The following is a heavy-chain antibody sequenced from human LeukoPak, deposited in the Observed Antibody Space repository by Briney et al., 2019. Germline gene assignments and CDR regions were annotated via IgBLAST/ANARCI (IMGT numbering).Heavy chain of an antibody. J-gene: IGHJ4*01. V-gene: IGHV4-34*01. Sequence: SETLSLTCAVYGGSFSGYYWSWIRQPPGKGLEWIGSIYHSGSTYYNPSLKSRVTISVDTSKNQFSLKLSSVTAADTAVYYCAREYSSSSGLDYWGQGTLVTVSS. CDR2: IYHSGST. CDR3: AREYSSSSGLDY. CDR1: GGSFSGYY. D-gene: IGHD6-6*01.